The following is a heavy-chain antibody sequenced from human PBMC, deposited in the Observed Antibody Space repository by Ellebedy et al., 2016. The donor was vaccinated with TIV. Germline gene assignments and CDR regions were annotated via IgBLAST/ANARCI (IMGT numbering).Heavy chain of an antibody. Sequence: ASVKVSXKVSRYTFNGNYLHWVRQAPGQGLEWMGWINPKSGGTHYAQTFQGRVTMTWDTSISTGYMELSGLKSDDTAVFYCAVVFAGVWGQGTLVTVSS. CDR3: AVVFAGV. CDR1: RYTFNGNY. J-gene: IGHJ4*02. V-gene: IGHV1-2*02. D-gene: IGHD3-3*01. CDR2: INPKSGGT.